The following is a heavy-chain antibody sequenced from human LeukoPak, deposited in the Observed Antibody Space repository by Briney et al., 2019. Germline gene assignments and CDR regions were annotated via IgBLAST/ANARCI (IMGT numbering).Heavy chain of an antibody. D-gene: IGHD6-19*01. CDR3: AREIAVAAPWYFDL. J-gene: IGHJ2*01. V-gene: IGHV1-69*06. Sequence: ASVKVSCKASGGTFSSYAISWVRQAPGQGLEWRGRIIPIFGTANYAQKFQGRVTITADKSTSTAYMELSSLRSEDTAVYYCAREIAVAAPWYFDLWGRGTLVTVSS. CDR1: GGTFSSYA. CDR2: IIPIFGTA.